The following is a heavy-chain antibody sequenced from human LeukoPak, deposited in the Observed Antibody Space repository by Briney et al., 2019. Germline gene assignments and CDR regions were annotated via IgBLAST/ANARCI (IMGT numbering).Heavy chain of an antibody. CDR3: AGAYSQGYSSGWYGRSGYYYYYGMDV. J-gene: IGHJ6*02. D-gene: IGHD6-19*01. CDR2: INHSGST. Sequence: SETLSLTCAVYGGSFSGYYWSWIRQPPGKGLEWIGEINHSGSTNYNPSLKSRVTISVDTSKNQFSLRLSSVTAADTAVYYCAGAYSQGYSSGWYGRSGYYYYYGMDVWGQGTTVTVSS. V-gene: IGHV4-34*01. CDR1: GGSFSGYY.